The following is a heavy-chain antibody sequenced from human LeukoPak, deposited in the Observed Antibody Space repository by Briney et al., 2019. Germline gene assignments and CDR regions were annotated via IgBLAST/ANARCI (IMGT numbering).Heavy chain of an antibody. V-gene: IGHV3-73*01. J-gene: IGHJ6*02. CDR2: IRSKANSYST. CDR3: TRLTYYYGSGSYYPYGMDV. Sequence: GGSLKLSCAASGFTFSGSAMHWVRQASGKGLEWVGRIRSKANSYSTAYAASVKGRFTISRDDSKNTAYLQMNSLKTEDTAVYYCTRLTYYYGSGSYYPYGMDVWGQGTTVTVSS. D-gene: IGHD3-10*01. CDR1: GFTFSGSA.